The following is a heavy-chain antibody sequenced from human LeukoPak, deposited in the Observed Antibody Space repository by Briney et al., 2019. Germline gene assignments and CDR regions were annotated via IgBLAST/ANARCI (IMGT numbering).Heavy chain of an antibody. CDR1: GYSISSGYY. J-gene: IGHJ4*02. CDR2: IYYSGST. CDR3: ARRCTRRSERKFDY. V-gene: IGHV4-38-2*02. Sequence: SETLSLTCTVSGYSISSGYYWGWIRQPPGQGLEWIGSIYYSGSTYYNPSLKSRVTISVDTSKNQFSLKLSSVTAADTAVYYCARRCTRRSERKFDYWGQGTLVTVSS. D-gene: IGHD4-17*01.